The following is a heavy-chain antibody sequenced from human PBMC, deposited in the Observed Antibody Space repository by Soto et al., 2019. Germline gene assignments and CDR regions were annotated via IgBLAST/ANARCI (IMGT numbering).Heavy chain of an antibody. J-gene: IGHJ4*02. V-gene: IGHV3-7*01. D-gene: IGHD3-10*01. CDR1: GFTYSYYW. CDR3: ARDSGDGSASSDNHDFDY. Sequence: EVQLVESGGGLVQPGGSLRLSCVASGFTYSYYWMSWVRQAPGRGLEWVARIKFDGTGIQYADSAKGRFTISRDNAENSLYLQMRSLRDGDTAVYYCARDSGDGSASSDNHDFDYWGQGSMVTVSS. CDR2: IKFDGTGI.